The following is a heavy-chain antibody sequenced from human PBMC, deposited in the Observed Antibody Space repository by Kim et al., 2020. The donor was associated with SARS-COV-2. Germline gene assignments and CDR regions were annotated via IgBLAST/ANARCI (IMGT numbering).Heavy chain of an antibody. V-gene: IGHV7-4-1*02. CDR1: GYTFTSYA. Sequence: ASVKVSCKASGYTFTSYAMNWVRQAPGQGLEWIGWINTNTGNPTYAQGFTGRFVFSLDTSVSTAYLQISSLKPEDTAVYYCARDYSNAFNYYYYMDVWGKGTTVTVSS. CDR3: ARDYSNAFNYYYYMDV. J-gene: IGHJ6*03. D-gene: IGHD4-4*01. CDR2: INTNTGNP.